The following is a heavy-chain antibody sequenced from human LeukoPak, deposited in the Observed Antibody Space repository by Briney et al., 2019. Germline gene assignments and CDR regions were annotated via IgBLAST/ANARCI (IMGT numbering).Heavy chain of an antibody. V-gene: IGHV3-53*01. Sequence: GGSLRLSCAASGFTVSSNCMSWVRQAPGKGLEWVSVIYSGNSTYYADSVKGRFTVSRDNPKNTLYLQMNSLRAEDTAVYYCARDDSSVWGSYNYWGQGTLVTVSS. D-gene: IGHD3-16*01. CDR3: ARDDSSVWGSYNY. CDR2: IYSGNST. CDR1: GFTVSSNC. J-gene: IGHJ4*02.